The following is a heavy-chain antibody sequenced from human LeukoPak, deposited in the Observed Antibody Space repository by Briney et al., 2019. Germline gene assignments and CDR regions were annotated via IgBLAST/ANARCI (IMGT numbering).Heavy chain of an antibody. CDR1: GFTFSSYW. D-gene: IGHD6-19*01. CDR3: AREDGSGWAFDY. Sequence: GGSLRLACAASGFTFSSYWMSWVRQAPGKGLEWVANIRQDGSEKYYVDSVKGRFTISRDNAKNSLYLQMNSLRAEDTAVYYCAREDGSGWAFDYWGQGTLVTVSS. CDR2: IRQDGSEK. J-gene: IGHJ4*02. V-gene: IGHV3-7*01.